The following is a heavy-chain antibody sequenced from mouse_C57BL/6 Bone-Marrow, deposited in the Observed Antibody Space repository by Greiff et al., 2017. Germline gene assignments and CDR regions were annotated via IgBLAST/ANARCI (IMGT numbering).Heavy chain of an antibody. J-gene: IGHJ4*01. CDR3: AREDYGSSYRGYYYAMDY. D-gene: IGHD1-1*01. CDR2: IYPRSGNT. V-gene: IGHV1-81*01. Sequence: QVQLKQSGAELARPGASVKLSCKASGYTFTSYGISWVKQRTGQGLEWIGEIYPRSGNTYYNEKFKGQATLTADKSSSTAYMELRSLTSEDSAVYFCAREDYGSSYRGYYYAMDYWGQGTSVTVSS. CDR1: GYTFTSYG.